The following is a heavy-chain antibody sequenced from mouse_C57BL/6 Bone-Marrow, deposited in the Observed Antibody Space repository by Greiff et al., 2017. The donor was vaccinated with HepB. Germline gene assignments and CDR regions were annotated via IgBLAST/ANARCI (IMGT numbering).Heavy chain of an antibody. CDR3: ARGGYGSSYDFDY. CDR1: ASSSPIVFA. Sequence: EVQLQQSGPGMVKPSQSLSLPCPVTASSSPIVFAWPWIRHFPGNKLEWMAYISYSVGTNYNPSLKSQISITHDTSKNHFFLKLNSWTTEDTATYYCARGGYGSSYDFDYWGQGTTLTVSS. CDR2: ISYSVGT. D-gene: IGHD1-1*01. J-gene: IGHJ2*01. V-gene: IGHV3-1*01.